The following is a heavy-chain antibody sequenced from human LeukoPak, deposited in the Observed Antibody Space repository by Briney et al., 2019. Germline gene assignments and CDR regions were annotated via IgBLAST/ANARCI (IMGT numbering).Heavy chain of an antibody. V-gene: IGHV4-4*02. J-gene: IGHJ4*02. CDR3: ARLRSSTWLLTDS. CDR2: IHHSGST. D-gene: IGHD6-13*01. Sequence: SETLSLTCAVSGESISSSNWWSWVRQPPGKGLEWIGEIHHSGSTNYNPSLKSRVTISVDTSKNQFSLKLSSVSAADTAVYYCARLRSSTWLLTDSWGQGTLVTISS. CDR1: GESISSSNW.